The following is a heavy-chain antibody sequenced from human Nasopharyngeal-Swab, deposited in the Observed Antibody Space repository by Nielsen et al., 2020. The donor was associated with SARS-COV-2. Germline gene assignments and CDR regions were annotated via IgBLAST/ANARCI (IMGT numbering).Heavy chain of an antibody. CDR3: ARGRPGTYYTYYYGLDV. Sequence: SETLSLTCSVSDDSLRRGGFYWTWIRKPAGRGLEVIGRTSIRGTTNYSPPFKNRVTMSLDTSKKQFFLRLASVSAADTAIYYCARGRPGTYYTYYYGLDVWGQGTTVTVSS. J-gene: IGHJ6*02. V-gene: IGHV4-61*02. D-gene: IGHD1-26*01. CDR1: DDSLRRGGFY. CDR2: TSIRGTT.